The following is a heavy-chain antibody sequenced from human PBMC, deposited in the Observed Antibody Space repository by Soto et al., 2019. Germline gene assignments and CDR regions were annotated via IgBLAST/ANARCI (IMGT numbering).Heavy chain of an antibody. V-gene: IGHV1-3*01. CDR1: GYTFTSYA. CDR3: ARSYYYDSSGYSSLYYYYGLDV. J-gene: IGHJ6*02. Sequence: QVQLVQSGAEVKKPGASVKVSCKASGYTFTSYAMHWVRQAPGQRLEWMGWINAGNGNTKYSQKFQGRVTITRDTSASTAYMELSSLRSEETAVYYCARSYYYDSSGYSSLYYYYGLDVWGQGTTVTVSS. CDR2: INAGNGNT. D-gene: IGHD3-22*01.